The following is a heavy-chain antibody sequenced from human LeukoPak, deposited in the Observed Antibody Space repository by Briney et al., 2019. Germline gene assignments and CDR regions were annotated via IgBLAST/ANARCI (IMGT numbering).Heavy chain of an antibody. D-gene: IGHD3-10*01. J-gene: IGHJ4*02. CDR1: AFFLSDYY. CDR3: AREMEGDYGSGTSFDH. CDR2: ISSGGSTI. V-gene: IGHV3-11*01. Sequence: GGSLRLSCAASAFFLSDYYMSWIRQAPGKGLEWISYISSGGSTISYADSVRGRFTISRDNAKNSLYLQMNSLRAEDTAVYYCAREMEGDYGSGTSFDHWGQGNMVTVSA.